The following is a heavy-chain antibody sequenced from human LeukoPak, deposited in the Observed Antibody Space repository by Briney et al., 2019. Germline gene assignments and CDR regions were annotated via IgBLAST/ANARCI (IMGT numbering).Heavy chain of an antibody. V-gene: IGHV1-2*02. CDR3: ARDRASGSSPRFYGMDV. J-gene: IGHJ6*02. CDR2: LNPNSGAT. CDR1: GYIFTGYY. D-gene: IGHD3-10*01. Sequence: ASVKVSCKASGYIFTGYYMHWVRQAPGQGLEWMGWLNPNSGATNYAQKSQGRVTMTRDTSISTAYMELTRLTSDDTAVYYCARDRASGSSPRFYGMDVWGQGTTVTVSS.